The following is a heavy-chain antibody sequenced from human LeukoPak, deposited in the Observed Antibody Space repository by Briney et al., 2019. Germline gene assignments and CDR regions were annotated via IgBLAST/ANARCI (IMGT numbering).Heavy chain of an antibody. J-gene: IGHJ4*02. CDR3: ARYQPHCSNGVCFHYIDY. CDR2: INPNSGGT. V-gene: IGHV1-2*02. D-gene: IGHD2-8*01. CDR1: GYSFTGYY. Sequence: ASVKVSCKASGYSFTGYYIHWVRQAPGQGLEWMGWINPNSGGTNYAQKFQGRVTMTRDTSISTVYMELSRLRSDDTAVYYCARYQPHCSNGVCFHYIDYWGQGTLVTVSS.